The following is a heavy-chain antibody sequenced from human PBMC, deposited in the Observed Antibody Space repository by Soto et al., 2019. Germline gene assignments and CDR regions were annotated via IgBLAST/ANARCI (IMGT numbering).Heavy chain of an antibody. J-gene: IGHJ3*02. CDR3: AKDVWNDVPATDGFDI. CDR2: ISYDGIQK. D-gene: IGHD1-1*01. CDR1: GFTFRRHG. V-gene: IGHV3-30*18. Sequence: HPGGSLRLSCAASGFTFRRHGMHWVRQAPGKGLEWLTIISYDGIQKFYTESVKGRFTITRDNSKNMVFLQMNSLRAEDTAVYYCAKDVWNDVPATDGFDIWGQGTMVTVSS.